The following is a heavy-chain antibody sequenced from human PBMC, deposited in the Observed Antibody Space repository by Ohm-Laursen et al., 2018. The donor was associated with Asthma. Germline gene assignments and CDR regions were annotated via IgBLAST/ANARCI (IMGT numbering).Heavy chain of an antibody. D-gene: IGHD6-13*01. J-gene: IGHJ4*02. Sequence: SETLSLTCTVSGASISSYYWSRIRQPPGKGLEWIGYIYYSGSTNYNPSLKSRVTISVDTSKNQFSLKLSSVTAADTAVYYCARTSSSTTEFDYWGQGTLVTVSS. CDR3: ARTSSSTTEFDY. CDR2: IYYSGST. CDR1: GASISSYY. V-gene: IGHV4-59*01.